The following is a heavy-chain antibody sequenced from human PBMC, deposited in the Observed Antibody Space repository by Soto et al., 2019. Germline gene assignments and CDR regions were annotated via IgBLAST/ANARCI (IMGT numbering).Heavy chain of an antibody. D-gene: IGHD4-17*01. Sequence: SETLSLTCTVPGGSISSYYWNRIRQPPGKGLEWIGFIYYSGSTDYNPSLKSRVTMSLDTSKTQVSLKLSSVTAADTAVYYCARALLTVTTWYYYYYYGMDVWGQGTTVTVSS. CDR1: GGSISSYY. CDR3: ARALLTVTTWYYYYYYGMDV. J-gene: IGHJ6*02. CDR2: IYYSGST. V-gene: IGHV4-59*01.